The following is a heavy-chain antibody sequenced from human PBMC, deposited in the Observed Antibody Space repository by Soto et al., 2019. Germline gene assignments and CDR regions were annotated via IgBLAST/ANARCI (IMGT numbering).Heavy chain of an antibody. Sequence: SETLSLTCTVSVASITNDDFLLSWVRQHPDKGLEWLAYITYGGSIYYNPSLRSRLSVSIDKSKSKFSLNVRSVTAADTAVYFCAKMQRTQLWLLVQNWGQGLPVT. CDR2: ITYGGSI. J-gene: IGHJ4*02. V-gene: IGHV4-31*03. CDR3: AKMQRTQLWLLVQN. CDR1: VASITNDDFL. D-gene: IGHD5-18*01.